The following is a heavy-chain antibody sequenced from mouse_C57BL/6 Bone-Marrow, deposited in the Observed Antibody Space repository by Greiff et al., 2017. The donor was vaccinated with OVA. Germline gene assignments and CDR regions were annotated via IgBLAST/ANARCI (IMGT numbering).Heavy chain of an antibody. D-gene: IGHD2-4*01. V-gene: IGHV1-15*01. J-gene: IGHJ2*01. CDR3: TRTYYDRPSGY. CDR2: IDPETGGT. CDR1: GYTFTDYE. Sequence: VQLVESGAELVRPGASVTLSCKASGYTFTDYEMHWVKQTPVHGLEWIGAIDPETGGTAYNQKFKGKAILTADKSSSTAYMELRSLTSEDSAVYYCTRTYYDRPSGYWGQGTTLTVSS.